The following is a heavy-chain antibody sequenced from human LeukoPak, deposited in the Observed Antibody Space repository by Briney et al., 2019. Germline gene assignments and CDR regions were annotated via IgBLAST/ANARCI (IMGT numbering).Heavy chain of an antibody. V-gene: IGHV3-7*01. D-gene: IGHD2-15*01. CDR2: IKEDGSEK. CDR3: ARDTLSCSGGYCYHDI. CDR1: GFTFSSYW. J-gene: IGHJ3*02. Sequence: GGSLRLSCAASGFTFSSYWMTWVRQVPGKGLEWVANIKEDGSEKYYVDSVRGRFTISRDNAKNSLYLYMNSLRAEDTAVYYCARDTLSCSGGYCYHDIWGQGTMVTVSS.